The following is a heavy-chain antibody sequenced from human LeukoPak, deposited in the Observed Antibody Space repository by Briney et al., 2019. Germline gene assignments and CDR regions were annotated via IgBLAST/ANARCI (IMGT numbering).Heavy chain of an antibody. CDR2: IWSDATNA. CDR3: ARDYSWVLDS. CDR1: GFTFIDDG. Sequence: PGGSLRLSCAASGFTFIDDGMHWVRQAPGKVLEWVAIIWSDATNAYYADSVKGRFTISRDNSKNTVSLQMNSLRAEDTAVYYCARDYSWVLDSWGQGTLVTVSS. D-gene: IGHD2-21*01. V-gene: IGHV3-33*01. J-gene: IGHJ4*02.